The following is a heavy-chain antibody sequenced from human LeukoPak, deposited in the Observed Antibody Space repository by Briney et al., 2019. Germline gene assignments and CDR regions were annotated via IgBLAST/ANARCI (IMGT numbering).Heavy chain of an antibody. V-gene: IGHV3-30*18. J-gene: IGHJ6*02. D-gene: IGHD1-1*01. CDR1: GFTFSSYG. CDR3: AKELERRSYYYYGMDV. Sequence: PGRSLRLSCAASGFTFSSYGMHWVRQAPGKGLEWVAVISYDGSNKYYADSVKGRFTISRDNSKNTLYLQMNSLRAEDTAVYYCAKELERRSYYYYGMDVWGQGTTVTVSS. CDR2: ISYDGSNK.